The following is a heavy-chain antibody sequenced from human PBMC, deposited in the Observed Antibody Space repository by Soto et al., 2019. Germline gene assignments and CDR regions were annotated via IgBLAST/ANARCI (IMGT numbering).Heavy chain of an antibody. D-gene: IGHD3-22*01. V-gene: IGHV4-59*01. J-gene: IGHJ6*02. CDR2: IYYSGST. CDR1: GGSISSYY. CDR3: ARDGYYDSSGYPPQDYYYYGMDV. Sequence: QVQLQESGPGLVKPSETLSLTCTVSGGSISSYYWSWIRQPPGKGLEWIGYIYYSGSTNYNPSLQSRVTISVDTSKNQFSLKLSSVTAADTAVYYCARDGYYDSSGYPPQDYYYYGMDVWGQGTTVTVSS.